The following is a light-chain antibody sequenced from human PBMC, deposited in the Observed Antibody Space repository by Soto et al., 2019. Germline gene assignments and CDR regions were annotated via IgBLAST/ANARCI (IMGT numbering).Light chain of an antibody. Sequence: QSVLTQPASVSGSPGQSISISCTGTSSDIGAYDYVSWHQQYPGKAPKLIIYAVTDRPSGISYRFSASKSGNTASLVISGLQAEDEADYYCSSHTTSNTWVFGAGTQLTVL. CDR2: AVT. CDR3: SSHTTSNTWV. V-gene: IGLV2-14*01. J-gene: IGLJ3*02. CDR1: SSDIGAYDY.